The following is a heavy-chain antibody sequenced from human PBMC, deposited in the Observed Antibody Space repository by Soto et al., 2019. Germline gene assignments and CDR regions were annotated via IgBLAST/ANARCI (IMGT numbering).Heavy chain of an antibody. CDR3: AKGVLRWEPPRANWFDP. D-gene: IGHD2-21*01. V-gene: IGHV3-23*01. J-gene: IGHJ5*02. CDR1: GFTFSSYA. Sequence: VGSLRLSCAASGFTFSSYAMSWVRQAPGKGLEWVSAISGSGGSTYYADSVKGRFTISRDNSKNTLYLQMNSLRAEDTAVYYCAKGVLRWEPPRANWFDPWGQRTLVTVSS. CDR2: ISGSGGST.